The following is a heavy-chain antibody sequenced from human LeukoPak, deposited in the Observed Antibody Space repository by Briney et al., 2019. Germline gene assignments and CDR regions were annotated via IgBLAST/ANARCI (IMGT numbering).Heavy chain of an antibody. J-gene: IGHJ5*02. CDR3: AGRPITMVRGVITLGNWFDP. CDR1: GYSISSGYY. D-gene: IGHD3-10*01. CDR2: ISHSRST. Sequence: SETLSLTCTVSGYSISSGYYWGWIRQPPGRGLEWIGSISHSRSTYYNPSLKSRVTVSVDTSKNQFSLKLSSVTAADTAVYYCAGRPITMVRGVITLGNWFDPWGQGTLVTVSS. V-gene: IGHV4-38-2*02.